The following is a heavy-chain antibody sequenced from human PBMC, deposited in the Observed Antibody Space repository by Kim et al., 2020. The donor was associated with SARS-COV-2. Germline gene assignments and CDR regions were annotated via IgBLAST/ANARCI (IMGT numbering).Heavy chain of an antibody. CDR2: FDPEDGET. CDR3: ATLDSSGYYKEYYFDH. V-gene: IGHV1-24*01. CDR1: GYTLTELS. Sequence: ASVKVSCKVSGYTLTELSMHWVRQAPGKGLEWMGGFDPEDGETIYAQKFQGRVTITEDTSTDTAYMELSSLRSEDTAVYYCATLDSSGYYKEYYFDHWGQGTLVTVSS. D-gene: IGHD3-22*01. J-gene: IGHJ4*02.